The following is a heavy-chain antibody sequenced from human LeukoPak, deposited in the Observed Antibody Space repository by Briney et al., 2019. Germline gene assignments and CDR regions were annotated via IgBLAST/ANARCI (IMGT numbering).Heavy chain of an antibody. CDR2: ISYDGSRT. CDR3: ARLRTPSDYDFWSGYYNVGDY. D-gene: IGHD3-3*01. J-gene: IGHJ4*02. Sequence: GGSLRLSCAASGFIFTNYAIHWVRQAPGKGLEWVAVISYDGSRTVYADSVKGRFTISRDNSKTTVFLQMNSLRAEDTAVYYCARLRTPSDYDFWSGYYNVGDYWGQGTLVTVSS. V-gene: IGHV3-30-3*01. CDR1: GFIFTNYA.